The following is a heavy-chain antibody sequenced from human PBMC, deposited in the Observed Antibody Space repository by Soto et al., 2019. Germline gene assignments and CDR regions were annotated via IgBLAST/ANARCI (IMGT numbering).Heavy chain of an antibody. V-gene: IGHV3-30*18. CDR2: ISYDGSDN. CDR3: AKDSNGKVLSGHNYYNGMDV. Sequence: GGSLRLSCAASGFTFRSYGMHWVRQAPGKGLEWVAVISYDGSDNYYGDSVKGRFTISRDNSKNTLYLQMNSLRAEDTAVYYCAKDSNGKVLSGHNYYNGMDVWGQGTTVTVSS. CDR1: GFTFRSYG. J-gene: IGHJ6*02.